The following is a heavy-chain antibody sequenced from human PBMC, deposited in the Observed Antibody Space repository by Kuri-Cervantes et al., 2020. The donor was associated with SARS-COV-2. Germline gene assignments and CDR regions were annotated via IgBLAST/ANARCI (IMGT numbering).Heavy chain of an antibody. D-gene: IGHD1-26*01. CDR2: IYYSGNT. Sequence: SETLSLTCTVSGGSTSTYYWSWIRQPPGKGLEWIDYIYYSGNTNYNSSLKSRVTISVDTSKNQFSLKLSSVTAADTAVYYCARGRSGSYLGYWGQGTLVTVSS. V-gene: IGHV4-59*08. J-gene: IGHJ4*02. CDR3: ARGRSGSYLGY. CDR1: GGSTSTYY.